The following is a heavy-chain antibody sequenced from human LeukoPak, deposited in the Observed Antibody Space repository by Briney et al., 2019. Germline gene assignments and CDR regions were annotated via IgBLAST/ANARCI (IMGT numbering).Heavy chain of an antibody. CDR1: GFTFSSYS. CDR2: ISGSSSDI. V-gene: IGHV3-21*01. Sequence: GGCLRLSCAASGFTFSSYSMNWVRQAPGKGLEWVSSISGSSSDIYYADSVKGRFTISRDNAKNSLYLQMNSLRAEGTAVYYCARDAFDIWGQGTMVTVSS. J-gene: IGHJ3*02. CDR3: ARDAFDI.